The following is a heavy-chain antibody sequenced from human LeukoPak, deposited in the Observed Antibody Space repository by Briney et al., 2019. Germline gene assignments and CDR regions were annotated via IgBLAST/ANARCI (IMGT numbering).Heavy chain of an antibody. J-gene: IGHJ4*02. V-gene: IGHV3-23*01. CDR3: AKIRSQERLSYFDY. D-gene: IGHD3-16*02. CDR2: ISGSGGST. Sequence: PGGSLRLSCAASGFTFSSYAMGWVRQAPGKGLEWVSGISGSGGSTYYADSVKGRFTISRDNSKNTLYLQMNSLRAEDTAVYYCAKIRSQERLSYFDYWGQGTLVTASS. CDR1: GFTFSSYA.